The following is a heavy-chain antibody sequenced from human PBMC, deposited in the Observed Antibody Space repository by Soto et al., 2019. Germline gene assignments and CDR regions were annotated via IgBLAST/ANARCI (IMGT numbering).Heavy chain of an antibody. Sequence: QITLKESGPTLVKPTQTLTLTCTFSGFSLSTSGVGVGWIRQPPGKALEWLALIYWDDDKRYSPTLKSRLTTTKHTSKNQLVLTMTTKDPVDTATYYCALSTRTIDAFGICGKGTVVTVSS. J-gene: IGHJ3*02. CDR1: GFSLSTSGVG. V-gene: IGHV2-5*02. CDR3: ALSTRTIDAFGI. D-gene: IGHD2-15*01. CDR2: IYWDDDK.